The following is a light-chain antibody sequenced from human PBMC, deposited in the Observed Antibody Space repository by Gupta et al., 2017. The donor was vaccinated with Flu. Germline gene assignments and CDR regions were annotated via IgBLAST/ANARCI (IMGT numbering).Light chain of an antibody. CDR2: EVS. J-gene: IGLJ3*02. CDR3: SSYTSSTTEV. Sequence: TSSDFGGYNHVSWYQQHPGKAPKLMIYEVSNRPSGVSNRFSASKFGNTASLTISGLQAEDEADYYCSSYTSSTTEVFGGGTKLTVL. CDR1: SSDFGGYNH. V-gene: IGLV2-14*01.